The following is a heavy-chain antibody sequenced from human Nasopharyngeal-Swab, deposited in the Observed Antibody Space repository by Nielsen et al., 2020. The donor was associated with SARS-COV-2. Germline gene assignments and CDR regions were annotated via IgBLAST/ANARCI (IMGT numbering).Heavy chain of an antibody. Sequence: ASVKVSCKASGYIFTNYGITWVRQAPGQGLEWMGWISSFNGDTKYEQRFQDRVTMTTDTTTNMAYLELKSLRPDDTAVYYCARGGSSWSTEYFQHWGQGTLVTVSS. CDR2: ISSFNGDT. D-gene: IGHD6-13*01. V-gene: IGHV1-18*01. J-gene: IGHJ1*01. CDR3: ARGGSSWSTEYFQH. CDR1: GYIFTNYG.